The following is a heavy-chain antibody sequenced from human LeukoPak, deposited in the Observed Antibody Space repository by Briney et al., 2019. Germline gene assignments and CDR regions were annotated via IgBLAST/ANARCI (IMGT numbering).Heavy chain of an antibody. Sequence: SETLSLXCTVSGGSVSSSSSYWVWIRQPPERGLEWIGSVYYSGTTYYNTSLESRVTISEDTSRNRFSLMLSSVTAADTAVYYCVRQNSDYYYYCGDVWGEGTTVIVSS. CDR2: VYYSGTT. D-gene: IGHD1-7*01. CDR3: VRQNSDYYYYCGDV. V-gene: IGHV4-39*01. J-gene: IGHJ6*03. CDR1: GGSVSSSSSY.